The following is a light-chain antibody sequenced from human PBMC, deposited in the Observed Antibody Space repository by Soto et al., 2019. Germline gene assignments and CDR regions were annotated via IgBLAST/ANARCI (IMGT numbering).Light chain of an antibody. CDR2: DVS. CDR1: SSDVGGYNY. V-gene: IGLV2-14*01. CDR3: SSYTRSDTGV. Sequence: QSVLTQPASVSGSPGQSITISCTGTSSDVGGYNYVSWYQQHPGKAPKLIIYDVSNWPSGVSNRFSGSKSGNTASLTISGLQAEDEADYYCSSYTRSDTGVFGGGTKLTVL. J-gene: IGLJ2*01.